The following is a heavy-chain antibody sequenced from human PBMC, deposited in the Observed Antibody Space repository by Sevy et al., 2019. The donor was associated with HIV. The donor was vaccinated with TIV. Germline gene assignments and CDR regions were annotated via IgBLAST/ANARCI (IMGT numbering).Heavy chain of an antibody. D-gene: IGHD4-17*01. CDR1: GFTFNSYA. CDR2: IGSTSSNR. V-gene: IGHV3-48*02. J-gene: IGHJ4*02. CDR3: ARSNGLPQHYFDN. Sequence: EGSLRLSCVASGFTFNSYAMAWVRQAPGKELEWVSYIGSTSSNRYYADSVRGRFTISRDNAKNSLYLQMNSLRDEDTAVYYCARSNGLPQHYFDNWGQGALVTVSS.